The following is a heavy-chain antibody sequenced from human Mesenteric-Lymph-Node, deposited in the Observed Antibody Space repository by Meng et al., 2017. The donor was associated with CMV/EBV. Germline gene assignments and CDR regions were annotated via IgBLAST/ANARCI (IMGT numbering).Heavy chain of an antibody. Sequence: ASVKVSCKASGYTFTGYYMHWVRQAPGQGLEWMGWINPNSGGTNYAQKFQGRVTMTRDTSISTAYMELSRLTSDDTAVYYCTRRIVGATYLDYWGQGTLVTVSS. CDR2: INPNSGGT. CDR3: TRRIVGATYLDY. D-gene: IGHD1-26*01. V-gene: IGHV1-2*02. J-gene: IGHJ4*02. CDR1: GYTFTGYY.